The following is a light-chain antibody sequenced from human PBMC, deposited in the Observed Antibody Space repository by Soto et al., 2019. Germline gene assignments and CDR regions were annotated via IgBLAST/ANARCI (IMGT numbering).Light chain of an antibody. V-gene: IGKV1-5*03. Sequence: DIQMTQSPSTLSGSVGDRVTITFRAGQSISSWLAWYQQKPGKAPKLLIYKASTLESGVPLRFSGSGSGTEFTLTISSLQPDDFATYYCQQYNSYWTFGQGTKVDIK. CDR3: QQYNSYWT. CDR1: QSISSW. J-gene: IGKJ1*01. CDR2: KAS.